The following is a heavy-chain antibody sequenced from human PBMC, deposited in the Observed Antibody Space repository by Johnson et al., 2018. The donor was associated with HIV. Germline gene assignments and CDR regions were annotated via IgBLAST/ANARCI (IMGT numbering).Heavy chain of an antibody. CDR1: GFTFHEHG. V-gene: IGHV3-20*04. Sequence: VQLVESGGGVVRPGESLRLSCAASGFTFHEHGLSWVRQAPGRGLEWVSGISWNSGSIDYADSVKGRFTISRDNAKNSLYLQMNSLRAEDTALYYCAKDRGSLSFDIWGQGTMVTVSS. CDR3: AKDRGSLSFDI. J-gene: IGHJ3*02. CDR2: ISWNSGSI. D-gene: IGHD1-26*01.